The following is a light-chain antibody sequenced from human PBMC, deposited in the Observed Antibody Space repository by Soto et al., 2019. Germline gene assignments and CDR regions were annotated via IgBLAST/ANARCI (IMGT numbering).Light chain of an antibody. Sequence: EIVLTQSPGTLSLSPGERATLSCRASQSVSSSYLAWYQQKPGPAPRLLIYGASNRATGIPDRFSGSGSGTDFTLTISRLEPEDFAVYYCQEYGRTFGQGTKVEIK. J-gene: IGKJ1*01. CDR1: QSVSSSY. CDR2: GAS. V-gene: IGKV3-20*01. CDR3: QEYGRT.